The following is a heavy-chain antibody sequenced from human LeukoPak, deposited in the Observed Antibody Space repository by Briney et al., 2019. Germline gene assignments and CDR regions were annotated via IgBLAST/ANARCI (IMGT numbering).Heavy chain of an antibody. Sequence: ASVKVSCKVSGYTLTELSMHWVRQAPGKGLEWMGGFDPEDGETIYAQKFQGRVTMTEDTSTDTAYMELSSLRSEDTAVYYCASLTDPTVTTPVMIWGQGTMVTVSS. CDR3: ASLTDPTVTTPVMI. CDR1: GYTLTELS. CDR2: FDPEDGET. V-gene: IGHV1-24*01. D-gene: IGHD4-11*01. J-gene: IGHJ3*02.